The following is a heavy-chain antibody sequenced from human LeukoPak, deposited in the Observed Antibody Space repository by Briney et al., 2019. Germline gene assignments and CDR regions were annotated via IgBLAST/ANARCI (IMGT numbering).Heavy chain of an antibody. D-gene: IGHD1-1*01. V-gene: IGHV3-9*01. Sequence: ALRLSCADPGFTFVDNVLHGGSQDPGKGREWVSGIGWNSGSIGYADSVERRFTISRDNANYSLYLRMNSPRTEDTTLYYCAKDKRAQPYYFDYWGQGTLLT. CDR2: IGWNSGSI. CDR1: GFTFVDNV. J-gene: IGHJ4*01. CDR3: AKDKRAQPYYFDY.